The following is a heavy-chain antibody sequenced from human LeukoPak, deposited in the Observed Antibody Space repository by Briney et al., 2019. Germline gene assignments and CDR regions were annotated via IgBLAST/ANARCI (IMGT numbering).Heavy chain of an antibody. D-gene: IGHD3-22*01. CDR1: GFTFSSYG. CDR3: AKGDYYDSSGYYANQPNFDY. Sequence: GSLRLSCAASGFTFSSYGMHWVRQAPGKGLEWVAVISYDGSNKYYADSVKGRFTISRDNSKNTLYLQMNSLRAEDTAVYYCAKGDYYDSSGYYANQPNFDYWGQGTLVTVSS. J-gene: IGHJ4*02. V-gene: IGHV3-30*18. CDR2: ISYDGSNK.